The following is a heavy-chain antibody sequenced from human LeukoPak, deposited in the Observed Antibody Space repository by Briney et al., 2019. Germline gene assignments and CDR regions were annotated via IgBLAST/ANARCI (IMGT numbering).Heavy chain of an antibody. J-gene: IGHJ5*02. CDR2: INAGNGNT. D-gene: IGHD1-26*01. CDR3: ARGHRIVGATWSQFDP. V-gene: IGHV1-3*03. Sequence: ASVKVSCKASGYTFTSYAMHWVGQAPGQRLEWMGWINAGNGNTKYSQEFQGRVTITRDTSASTAYMGLSSLRSEDMAVYYCARGHRIVGATWSQFDPWGQGTLVTVSS. CDR1: GYTFTSYA.